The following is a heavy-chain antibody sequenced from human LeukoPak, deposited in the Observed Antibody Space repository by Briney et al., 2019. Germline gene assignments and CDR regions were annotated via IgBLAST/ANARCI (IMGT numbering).Heavy chain of an antibody. J-gene: IGHJ4*02. D-gene: IGHD3-10*01. Sequence: GKSLRLSCAASGFTFSTYAMSWVRQAPGKGLEWVSAISGRGGSTYYADSVKGRFTISRDNSKNTLYLQMNSLRAEDTAVYYCAKASYGLIDYWGQGTLVTVSS. CDR3: AKASYGLIDY. CDR1: GFTFSTYA. CDR2: ISGRGGST. V-gene: IGHV3-23*01.